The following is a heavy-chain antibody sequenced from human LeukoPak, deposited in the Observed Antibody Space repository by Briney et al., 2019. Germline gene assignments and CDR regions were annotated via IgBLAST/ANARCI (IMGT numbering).Heavy chain of an antibody. CDR3: ARVKSYYYDSSGYPGGMDV. CDR2: IYYSGST. V-gene: IGHV4-59*01. J-gene: IGHJ6*02. D-gene: IGHD3-22*01. Sequence: SETLSLTCTVSGGSISSYYWSWIWQPPGKGLERIGYIYYSGSTNYNPSLKSRVTISVDTSKNQFSLKLSSVTAADTAVYYCARVKSYYYDSSGYPGGMDVWGQGTTVTVSS. CDR1: GGSISSYY.